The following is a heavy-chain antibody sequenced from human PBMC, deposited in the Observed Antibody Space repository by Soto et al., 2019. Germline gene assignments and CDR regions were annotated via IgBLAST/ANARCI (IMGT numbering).Heavy chain of an antibody. CDR1: RFSFNTFA. J-gene: IGHJ4*02. CDR2: INGGGENT. CDR3: AKHSYYDFWPGHYYYLDF. V-gene: IGHV3-23*01. D-gene: IGHD3-3*01. Sequence: AGSLRLSCVTSRFSFNTFAMSWVRQAPGKGLEWASAINGGGENTYYADSVKGRFTISRDNSKNTLYLQMDSLRAEDTAVYYCAKHSYYDFWPGHYYYLDFWGQGTLVTVSS.